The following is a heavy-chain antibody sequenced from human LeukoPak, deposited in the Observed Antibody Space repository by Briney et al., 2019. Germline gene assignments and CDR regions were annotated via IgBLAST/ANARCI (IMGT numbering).Heavy chain of an antibody. CDR1: GFPFSSHW. CDR2: IKYDGSER. Sequence: GGSLRLSCAASGFPFSSHWMSWVRQAPRKGLEWVGNIKYDGSERQYVDSVKGRFTISRDNAKNSLYLQMSSLRAEDMAIYYCARDHPSPGVYFDFWGQGALVTVSS. J-gene: IGHJ4*02. D-gene: IGHD2-8*01. V-gene: IGHV3-7*03. CDR3: ARDHPSPGVYFDF.